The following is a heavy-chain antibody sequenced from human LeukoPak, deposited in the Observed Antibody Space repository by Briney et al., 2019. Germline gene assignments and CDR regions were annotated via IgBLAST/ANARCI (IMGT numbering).Heavy chain of an antibody. CDR3: ARTDIVVVPAAMIYYYYGMDV. V-gene: IGHV1-69*13. CDR1: GGTFSSYA. CDR2: IIPIFGTA. Sequence: SVKVSCKASGGTFSSYAISWVRQAPGQGLEWMGGIIPIFGTANYAQKFQGRVTITADESTSTAYMELSSLRSEDTAVYYCARTDIVVVPAAMIYYYYGMDVWGQGTTVTVSS. D-gene: IGHD2-2*01. J-gene: IGHJ6*02.